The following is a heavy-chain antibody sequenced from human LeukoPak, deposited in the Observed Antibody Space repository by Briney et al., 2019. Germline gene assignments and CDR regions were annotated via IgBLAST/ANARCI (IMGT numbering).Heavy chain of an antibody. Sequence: PSETLSLTCTVSGGSISSSSYYWGWIRQPPGKGLEWIGRIYYSGSTYYNPSLRSRVTISVDTSKNQFSLKLSSVTAADTAVYYCARHVPYYYDSSGFYNDYWGQGTLVTVSS. CDR2: IYYSGST. CDR3: ARHVPYYYDSSGFYNDY. V-gene: IGHV4-39*01. J-gene: IGHJ4*02. CDR1: GGSISSSSYY. D-gene: IGHD3-22*01.